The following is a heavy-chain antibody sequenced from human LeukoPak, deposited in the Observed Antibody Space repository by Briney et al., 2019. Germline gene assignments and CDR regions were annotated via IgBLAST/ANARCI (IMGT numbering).Heavy chain of an antibody. CDR1: GGTFSSYA. J-gene: IGHJ4*02. CDR3: ARAEYYYDSSGYPFDY. V-gene: IGHV1-69*04. D-gene: IGHD3-22*01. Sequence: SVKVSCKASGGTFSSYAISWVRQAPRQGLEWMGRIIPILGIANYAQKFQGRVTITADKSTSTAYMELSSLRSEDTAVYYCARAEYYYDSSGYPFDYWGQGTLVTVSS. CDR2: IIPILGIA.